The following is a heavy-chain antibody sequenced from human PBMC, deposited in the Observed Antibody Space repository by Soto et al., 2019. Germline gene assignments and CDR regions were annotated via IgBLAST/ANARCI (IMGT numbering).Heavy chain of an antibody. V-gene: IGHV4-59*01. CDR1: GGSISSYY. Sequence: QVQLQESGPGLVKPSETLSLTCTVSGGSISSYYWSWIRQPPGKGLEWIGYSYYMGSTNYNPSLKIRVTISVDPSKNQFSLKLSSVTAADTAVYYCARVWGGAFDIWGQGTMVTVSS. CDR2: SYYMGST. D-gene: IGHD3-10*01. J-gene: IGHJ3*02. CDR3: ARVWGGAFDI.